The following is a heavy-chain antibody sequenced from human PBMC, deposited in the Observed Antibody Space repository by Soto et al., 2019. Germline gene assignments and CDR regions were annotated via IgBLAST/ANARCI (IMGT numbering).Heavy chain of an antibody. CDR2: ISYDGSNK. CDR3: ARDRYSSGWYDYYYYYGMDV. CDR1: GFTFSSYA. D-gene: IGHD6-19*01. V-gene: IGHV3-30-3*01. Sequence: GGSLRLSCAASGFTFSSYAMHWVRQAPGKGLEWVAVISYDGSNKYYADSVKGRFTISRDNSKNTLYLQMNSLRAEDTAVYYCARDRYSSGWYDYYYYYGMDVWGQGTTVTVSS. J-gene: IGHJ6*02.